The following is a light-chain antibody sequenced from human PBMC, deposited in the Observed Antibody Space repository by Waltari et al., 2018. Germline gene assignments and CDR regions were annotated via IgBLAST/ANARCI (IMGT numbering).Light chain of an antibody. CDR2: RAS. CDR3: QHGYGSPYS. V-gene: IGKV1-39*01. J-gene: IGKJ2*03. Sequence: DIQMTQSPSSLSASIGDRVTITCRASANINSYLNWYQQKPGKAPKLLIYRASTLQPGVPSRFSGSGSGADYTFIITSLQSEDIATYYCQHGYGSPYSFGQGTKVEIK. CDR1: ANINSY.